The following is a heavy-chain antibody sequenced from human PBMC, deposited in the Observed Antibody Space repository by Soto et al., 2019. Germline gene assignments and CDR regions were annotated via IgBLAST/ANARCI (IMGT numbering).Heavy chain of an antibody. CDR1: GGSFSGYY. D-gene: IGHD2-8*02. CDR2: INHSGST. V-gene: IGHV4-34*01. J-gene: IGHJ4*02. CDR3: ARDKITGLFDY. Sequence: SETLSLTCAVYGGSFSGYYWTWIRHPPGTWLEWSGEINHSGSTNYNPSLKSRVTISVDTSKNQFSLKLTSVTAADTAVYYCARDKITGLFDYWGQGTLVTVS.